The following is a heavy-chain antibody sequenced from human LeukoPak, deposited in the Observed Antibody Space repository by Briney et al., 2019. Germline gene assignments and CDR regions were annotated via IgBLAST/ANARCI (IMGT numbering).Heavy chain of an antibody. J-gene: IGHJ6*03. CDR3: ARDHSSGWYYHYYYYMDV. CDR1: GYTITGYY. V-gene: IGHV1-2*02. CDR2: INPNSGGT. Sequence: ASVKVSCKASGYTITGYYMHWVRRAPGQGLEWMGWINPNSGGTNYAQKFQGRVTMTRDTSLSTAYMELSRLRSDDTAVYYCARDHSSGWYYHYYYYMDVWGKGTTVTVSS. D-gene: IGHD6-19*01.